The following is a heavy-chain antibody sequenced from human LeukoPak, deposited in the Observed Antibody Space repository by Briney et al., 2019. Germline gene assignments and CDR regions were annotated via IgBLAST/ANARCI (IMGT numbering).Heavy chain of an antibody. Sequence: PSETLSLTCTVSGGSISSYYWSWIRQPPGKGLEWIGYMYYSGSTKYNPSLKSRVTISVDTSKNQFSLKLSSVTAADTAVYYCARGRTMVRGVRWFDPWGQGTLVTVSS. J-gene: IGHJ5*02. CDR2: MYYSGST. CDR3: ARGRTMVRGVRWFDP. V-gene: IGHV4-59*01. CDR1: GGSISSYY. D-gene: IGHD3-10*01.